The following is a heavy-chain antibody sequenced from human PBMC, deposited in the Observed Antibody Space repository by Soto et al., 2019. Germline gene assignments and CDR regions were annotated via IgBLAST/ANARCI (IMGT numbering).Heavy chain of an antibody. Sequence: PGESVKISCKGPGYTVTSYWIGWVRQMPGKGLEWMGIIYPGDSDTRYSPSFQGQVTISADKSISTAYLQWSSLKASDTAMYYCARGTYPSRYFDFWGQGTLVTVSS. CDR1: GYTVTSYW. J-gene: IGHJ4*02. D-gene: IGHD1-26*01. CDR3: ARGTYPSRYFDF. V-gene: IGHV5-51*01. CDR2: IYPGDSDT.